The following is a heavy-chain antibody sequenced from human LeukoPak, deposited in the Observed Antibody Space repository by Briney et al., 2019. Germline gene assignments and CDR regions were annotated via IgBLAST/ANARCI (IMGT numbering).Heavy chain of an antibody. CDR3: ARWHSHGRYFDY. V-gene: IGHV4-59*01. Sequence: SETLSLTCTVSGGSISGYYWNWIRQPPGQGLEWIGYTYDSGGHTDYKPSLKSRVAISVDTSKNQFSLKLTFATAADTAVYYCARWHSHGRYFDYWGQGALVTVSS. J-gene: IGHJ4*02. CDR2: TYDSGGHT. CDR1: GGSISGYY. D-gene: IGHD2-21*01.